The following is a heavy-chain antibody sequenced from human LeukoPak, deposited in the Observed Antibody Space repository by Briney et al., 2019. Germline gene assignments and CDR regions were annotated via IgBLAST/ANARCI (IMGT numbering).Heavy chain of an antibody. J-gene: IGHJ4*02. CDR2: IIPIFGTA. V-gene: IGHV1-69*01. Sequence: GSSVKVSCKASGGTFSSYAISWVRQAPGQGLEWMGGIIPIFGTANYAQKFQGRVTITADESTSTAYMELSSLRSEDTAVYYCARGARRPRGYDYVWGSYRPYYFDYWGQGTLVTVSS. CDR3: ARGARRPRGYDYVWGSYRPYYFDY. CDR1: GGTFSSYA. D-gene: IGHD3-16*02.